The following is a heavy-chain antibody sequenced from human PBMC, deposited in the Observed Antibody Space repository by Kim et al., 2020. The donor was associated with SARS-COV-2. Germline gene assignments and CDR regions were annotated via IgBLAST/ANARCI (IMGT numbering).Heavy chain of an antibody. CDR2: INSDGSTT. CDR3: ARRLPTPAGNSFDY. J-gene: IGHJ4*02. Sequence: GGSLRLSCSASGFTITTYWMNWVRQAPGKGLVWVSRINSDGSTTDYADSVKGRFTISRDNAKNTLYLQLNSLRAEDTAVYYCARRLPTPAGNSFDYWGQGTLGTVSS. CDR1: GFTITTYW. D-gene: IGHD4-17*01. V-gene: IGHV3-74*01.